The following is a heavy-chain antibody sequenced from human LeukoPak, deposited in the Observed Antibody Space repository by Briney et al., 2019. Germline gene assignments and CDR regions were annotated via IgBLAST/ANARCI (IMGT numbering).Heavy chain of an antibody. CDR1: GGSISSYY. Sequence: SETLSLTCTVSGGSISSYYWSWIRQPPGKGLEWIGYIYYSGSTNYNPSLKSRVTISVDTSKNQFSLKQSSVTAADTAVYYCARVSYSRYFDYWGQGTLVTVSS. J-gene: IGHJ4*02. D-gene: IGHD5-18*01. V-gene: IGHV4-59*01. CDR2: IYYSGST. CDR3: ARVSYSRYFDY.